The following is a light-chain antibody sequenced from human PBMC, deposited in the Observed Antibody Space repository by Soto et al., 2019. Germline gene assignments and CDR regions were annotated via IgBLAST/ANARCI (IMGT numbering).Light chain of an antibody. CDR3: QAWDSSTVI. V-gene: IGLV3-1*01. J-gene: IGLJ2*01. CDR2: EDT. Sequence: SYELTQPPSVSVSPGQTASITCSGDRLGTKYASWYQQKPGQSPVLVIYEDTKRPSGIPERFSGSNSGNTATLTISGTQAMDEADYFCQAWDSSTVIFGGGTKLTVL. CDR1: RLGTKY.